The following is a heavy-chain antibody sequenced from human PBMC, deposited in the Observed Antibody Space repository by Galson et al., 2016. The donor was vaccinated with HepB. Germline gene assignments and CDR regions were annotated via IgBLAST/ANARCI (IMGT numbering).Heavy chain of an antibody. CDR3: ARDRDDMGRGVIMD. CDR2: IYHTGST. Sequence: TLSLTCSVSGGPIRSSPYYWTWIRQHPGKGLEWIGYIYHTGSTYYSPSLKSRVTISVDTSESQFSLKMSSVTAADTGVYFFARDRDDMGRGVIMDWGHGTLVTVSS. V-gene: IGHV4-31*03. CDR1: GGPIRSSPYY. D-gene: IGHD3-10*01. J-gene: IGHJ4*01.